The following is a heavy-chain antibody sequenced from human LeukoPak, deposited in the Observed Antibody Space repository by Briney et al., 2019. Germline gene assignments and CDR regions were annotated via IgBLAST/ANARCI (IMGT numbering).Heavy chain of an antibody. J-gene: IGHJ5*02. CDR2: MNPNSGNT. Sequence: VASVTVSCKASGYTFTSYDINWVRQAPGQGLEWMGWMNPNSGNTGYAQKFQGRVTITRNTSISTAYMELSSLRSEDTAVYYCARGANWFDPWGQGTLVTVSS. V-gene: IGHV1-8*03. CDR1: GYTFTSYD. CDR3: ARGANWFDP.